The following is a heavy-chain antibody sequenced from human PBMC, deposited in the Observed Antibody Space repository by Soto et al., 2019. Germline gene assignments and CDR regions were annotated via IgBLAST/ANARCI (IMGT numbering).Heavy chain of an antibody. J-gene: IGHJ4*02. CDR2: IKSKADGGTA. Sequence: EVRLVESGGGSVKPEGSLRLSCAASGLRFSDGWMNWVRQTPGKGLEWVGRIKSKADGGTADYAAPVNGRFTISRDDSKNKLYLQRNNSKADDTGTYSRTRRPKAGDARVAHLAYWGQGALVTVSS. CDR3: TRRPKAGDARVAHLAY. D-gene: IGHD3-16*01. V-gene: IGHV3-15*07. CDR1: GLRFSDGW.